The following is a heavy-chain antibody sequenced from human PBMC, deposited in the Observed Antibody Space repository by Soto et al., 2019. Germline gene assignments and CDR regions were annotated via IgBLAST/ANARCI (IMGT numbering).Heavy chain of an antibody. Sequence: PSETLSLTCTVSGGSISSSSYYWGWIRQPPGKGLEWIGEIYHSGSTNYNPSLKSRVTISVDKSKNQFSLKLSSVTAADTAVYYCARGRGVRGVYYGMDVWGQGTTVT. CDR1: GGSISSSSYY. CDR3: ARGRGVRGVYYGMDV. CDR2: IYHSGST. D-gene: IGHD3-10*01. J-gene: IGHJ6*01. V-gene: IGHV4-39*07.